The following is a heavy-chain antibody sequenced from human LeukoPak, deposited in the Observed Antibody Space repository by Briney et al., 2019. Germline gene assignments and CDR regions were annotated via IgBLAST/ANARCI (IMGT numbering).Heavy chain of an antibody. J-gene: IGHJ4*02. D-gene: IGHD3-22*01. CDR1: GYTFTDYY. CDR2: INVYNGNR. V-gene: IGHV1-18*04. CDR3: ARNYDRRPFDY. Sequence: ASVKVSCKASGYTFTDYYIHWVRQAPGQGLEWMGWINVYNGNRNYAQNLQDRVTMTTDTSTSTAYMELRSLRSDDTALYYCARNYDRRPFDYWGQGILVTVSS.